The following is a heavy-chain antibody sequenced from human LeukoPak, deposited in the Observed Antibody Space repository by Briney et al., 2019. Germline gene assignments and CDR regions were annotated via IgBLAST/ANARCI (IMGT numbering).Heavy chain of an antibody. Sequence: ASVKVSCKASGYTFTGYYMNWVRQAPGQGLEWMGRINPNSGGTNYAQKFQGRVTMTRDTSISTAYMELSRLRSDDTAVYYCARSSGDYDSSVNFDYWGQGTLVTVSS. CDR2: INPNSGGT. CDR1: GYTFTGYY. CDR3: ARSSGDYDSSVNFDY. J-gene: IGHJ4*02. D-gene: IGHD3-22*01. V-gene: IGHV1-2*06.